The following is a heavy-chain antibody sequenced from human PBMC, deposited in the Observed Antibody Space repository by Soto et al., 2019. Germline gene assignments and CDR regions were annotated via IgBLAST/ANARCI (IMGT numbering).Heavy chain of an antibody. CDR1: GFTFSSCA. V-gene: IGHV3-23*01. CDR3: AKGVAAAGTSPLFEH. Sequence: PGGSLRLSXGASGFTFSSCAMTWVRQAPGKGLEWVSTISQSGSSTYFADSVKGRFSISRDNFKSTLYLQMNNLRAEDTAVYFCAKGVAAAGTSPLFEHWGQGTLVTVSS. D-gene: IGHD6-13*01. CDR2: ISQSGSST. J-gene: IGHJ4*02.